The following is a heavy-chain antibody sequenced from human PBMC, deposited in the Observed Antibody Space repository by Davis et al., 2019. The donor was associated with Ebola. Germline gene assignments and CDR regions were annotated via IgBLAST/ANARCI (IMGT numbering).Heavy chain of an antibody. CDR1: GFTFSSYG. CDR3: AKTGDVGAPDY. V-gene: IGHV3-30*18. D-gene: IGHD1-26*01. Sequence: PGGSLRLSCAASGFTFSSYGMHWVRQAPGKGLEWVAVISYDGSNKYYADSVKGRFTISRDNSKNTLYLQMNSLRAEDTAVYYCAKTGDVGAPDYWGQGTLVTVSS. CDR2: ISYDGSNK. J-gene: IGHJ4*02.